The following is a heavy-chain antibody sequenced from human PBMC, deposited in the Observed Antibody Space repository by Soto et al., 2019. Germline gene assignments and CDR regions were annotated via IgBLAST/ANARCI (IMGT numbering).Heavy chain of an antibody. D-gene: IGHD2-2*02. J-gene: IGHJ6*02. CDR2: ISGSGGST. CDR1: GFTFSSYA. V-gene: IGHV3-23*01. Sequence: PGGSLRLSCAASGFTFSSYAMSWVRQAPGKGLEWVSAISGSGGSTYYADSVKGRFTISRDNSKNTLYLQMNSLRAEDTAVYYCAKEIGGHCSSTSCYTAENGMDVWGQGTTVTVSS. CDR3: AKEIGGHCSSTSCYTAENGMDV.